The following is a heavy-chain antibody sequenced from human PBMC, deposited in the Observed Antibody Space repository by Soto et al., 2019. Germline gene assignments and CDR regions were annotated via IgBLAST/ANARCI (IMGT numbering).Heavy chain of an antibody. D-gene: IGHD2-8*01. J-gene: IGHJ4*02. CDR1: GFALSTGGMC. CDR3: ARTFNGFPDY. CDR2: IDWDDDE. V-gene: IGHV2-70*01. Sequence: GSGPTLVNPTQTLTLTCTFSGFALSTGGMCVNWIRQPPGKALEWLALIDWDDDEYYNTSLKTRLTISKDTSKKQVVLTMTNMDPVDTATYYCARTFNGFPDYWGQGTLVTVSS.